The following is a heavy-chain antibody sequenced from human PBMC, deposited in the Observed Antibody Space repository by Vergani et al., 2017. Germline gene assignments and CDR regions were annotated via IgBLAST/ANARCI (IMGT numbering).Heavy chain of an antibody. V-gene: IGHV3-30*18. CDR3: AKDGLDPYGMDV. J-gene: IGHJ6*02. D-gene: IGHD3-9*01. CDR2: ISYDGSNK. Sequence: VQLVESGGGLVQPGRSLRLSCAASGFTFDDYAMHWVRQAPGKGLEWVAVISYDGSNKYYADSVKGRFTISRDNSKNTLYLQMNSLRAEDTAVYYCAKDGLDPYGMDVWGQGTTVTVSS. CDR1: GFTFDDYA.